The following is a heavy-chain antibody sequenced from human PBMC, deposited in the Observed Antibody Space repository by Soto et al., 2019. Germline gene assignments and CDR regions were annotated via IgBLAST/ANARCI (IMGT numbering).Heavy chain of an antibody. Sequence: PSETLSLTCTVSGGSISSYFWTWIRQPPGKGLEYIGYIYYSGTTYYNPSLRSRVTISIDPSKNQFSLKLSSVTAADTAVYFCAGQASSASPHWGQGTLVTVSS. CDR2: IYYSGTT. J-gene: IGHJ4*02. CDR3: AGQASSASPH. CDR1: GGSISSYF. V-gene: IGHV4-59*01. D-gene: IGHD3-22*01.